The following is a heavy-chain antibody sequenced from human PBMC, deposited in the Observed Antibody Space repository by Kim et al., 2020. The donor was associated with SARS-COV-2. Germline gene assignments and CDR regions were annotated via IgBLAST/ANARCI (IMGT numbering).Heavy chain of an antibody. Sequence: GGSLRLSCAASGFTFSSYAMHWVRQAPGKGLEWVAVISYDGSNKYYADSVKGRFTISRDNSKNTLYLQMNSLRAEDTAVYYCARPKVGYYYDSSGYFWGSYFDYWGQGTLVTVSS. V-gene: IGHV3-30-3*01. D-gene: IGHD3-22*01. CDR2: ISYDGSNK. CDR3: ARPKVGYYYDSSGYFWGSYFDY. CDR1: GFTFSSYA. J-gene: IGHJ4*02.